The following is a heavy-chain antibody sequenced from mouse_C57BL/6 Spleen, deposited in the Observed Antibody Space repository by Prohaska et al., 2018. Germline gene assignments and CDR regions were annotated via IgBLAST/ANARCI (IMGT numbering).Heavy chain of an antibody. CDR2: INPDSSTI. Sequence: EVKLLQSGGGLVQPGGSLKLSCAASGIDFSRYWMSWVRRAPGKGLERIGEINPDSSTINYAPSLKDKFIISRDNAKNTLYLQMSKVRSEDTALYYCASPNWDLYFDVWGTGTTVTVSS. CDR1: GIDFSRYW. D-gene: IGHD4-1*01. V-gene: IGHV4-1*01. CDR3: ASPNWDLYFDV. J-gene: IGHJ1*03.